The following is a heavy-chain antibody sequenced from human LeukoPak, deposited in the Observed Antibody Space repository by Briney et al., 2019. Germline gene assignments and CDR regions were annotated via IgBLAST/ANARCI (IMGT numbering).Heavy chain of an antibody. V-gene: IGHV1-69*13. CDR1: GGTLSRYA. CDR3: ARIVGIASRGYFDY. CDR2: IIPIFGTT. J-gene: IGHJ4*02. D-gene: IGHD3-10*01. Sequence: SVKVSCKASGGTLSRYAISWVRQAPRQGPEWMGGIIPIFGTTNYAQKFQGRVTITADESTSTAYMELSSLRSEDTAVYYCARIVGIASRGYFDYWGQGTLVTVSS.